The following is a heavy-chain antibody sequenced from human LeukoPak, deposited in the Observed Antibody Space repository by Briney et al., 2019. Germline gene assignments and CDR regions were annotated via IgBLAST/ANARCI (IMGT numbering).Heavy chain of an antibody. V-gene: IGHV4-39*07. CDR2: IYYSGST. D-gene: IGHD3-22*01. Sequence: PSETLSLTCTVSGGSLSSSSYYWGWIRQPPGKGLEWIGSIYYSGSTYYNPSLKSRVTISVDTSKNQFSLKLSSVTAADTAVYYCARVDGYYDSHDAFDIWGQGTMVTVSS. CDR1: GGSLSSSSYY. J-gene: IGHJ3*02. CDR3: ARVDGYYDSHDAFDI.